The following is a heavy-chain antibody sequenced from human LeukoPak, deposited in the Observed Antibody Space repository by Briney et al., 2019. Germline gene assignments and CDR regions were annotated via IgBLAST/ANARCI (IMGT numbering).Heavy chain of an antibody. CDR1: GFTFSNYW. V-gene: IGHV3-7*01. CDR2: IEKDGSEI. CDR3: AAGAGWLIDW. Sequence: GGSLRLSCAASGFTFSNYWMNWVRQAPGKGMEWVAIIEKDGSEILYVDFVKGRFTISRDNAKNSLYLQMNSLRAEDTAVYYCAAGAGWLIDWWGQGTLVTVSS. D-gene: IGHD6-19*01. J-gene: IGHJ4*02.